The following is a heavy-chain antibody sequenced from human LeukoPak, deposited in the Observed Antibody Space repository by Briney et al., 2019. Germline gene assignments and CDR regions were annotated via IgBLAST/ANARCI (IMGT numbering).Heavy chain of an antibody. CDR2: ISDSGGGT. J-gene: IGHJ4*02. D-gene: IGHD3-22*01. CDR3: AKYYYDSSGSRHLDY. CDR1: GFTFNKYA. V-gene: IGHV3-23*01. Sequence: PGGSLRLSCAVSGFTFNKYAMSWVRQAPGTGLEWVSAISDSGGGTYYAASVRGRFTISRDNSKNTLHLQMNSLRAEDAAVYYCAKYYYDSSGSRHLDYWGQGTLVTVSS.